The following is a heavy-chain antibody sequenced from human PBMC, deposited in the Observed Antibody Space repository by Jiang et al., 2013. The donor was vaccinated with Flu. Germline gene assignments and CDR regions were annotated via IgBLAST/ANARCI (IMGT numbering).Heavy chain of an antibody. J-gene: IGHJ4*02. CDR2: IYHSGLT. CDR3: ARDKMMYYFDSSGPYYFDH. V-gene: IGHV4-38-2*02. Sequence: EWIGSIYHSGLTYYNPSLKSRVTMSVDTSKNQFSLKLSSVTAADTAVYYCARDKMMYYFDSSGPYYFDHWGQGTLVTISS. D-gene: IGHD3-22*01.